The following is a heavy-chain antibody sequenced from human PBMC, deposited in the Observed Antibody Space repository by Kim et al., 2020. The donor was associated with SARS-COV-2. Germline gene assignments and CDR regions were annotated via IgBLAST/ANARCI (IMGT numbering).Heavy chain of an antibody. V-gene: IGHV3-23*01. Sequence: GGSLRLSCTGSAFTFSNYAMSWVRQAPGKGLEWVSAISASGGNTYYADSVKDHFTISRDNSKNMLYLQMNGLRAEDTAVYYCAKAGLRFLYYFDYWGQGT. CDR3: AKAGLRFLYYFDY. D-gene: IGHD2-15*01. J-gene: IGHJ4*02. CDR1: AFTFSNYA. CDR2: ISASGGNT.